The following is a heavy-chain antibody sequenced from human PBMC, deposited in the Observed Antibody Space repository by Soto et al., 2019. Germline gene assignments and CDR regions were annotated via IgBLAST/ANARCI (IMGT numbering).Heavy chain of an antibody. CDR2: ISSSITT. D-gene: IGHD4-17*01. CDR3: ERDAYGDYAIDY. V-gene: IGHV3-48*02. Sequence: EVQLVESGGGLVQRGGSLRLSCAASGFTFSDYNMKWVRQAPGKGLEWVSYISSSITTYADAVKGRLTISRDNAKNSLYRQMKSLRDEDTAVYYCERDAYGDYAIDYWGQGTLVTVSS. J-gene: IGHJ4*02. CDR1: GFTFSDYN.